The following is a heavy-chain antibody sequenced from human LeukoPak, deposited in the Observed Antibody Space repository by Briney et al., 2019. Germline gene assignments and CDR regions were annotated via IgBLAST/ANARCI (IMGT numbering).Heavy chain of an antibody. J-gene: IGHJ3*02. V-gene: IGHV3-23*01. CDR1: GFTFNSYA. CDR3: AKGLNWNNYYSRDAFDI. D-gene: IGHD3-10*01. CDR2: ISGSGGST. Sequence: QTGGSLRLSCAASGFTFNSYAMSWVRQAPGKGLEWVSAISGSGGSTYYADSVKGRFTISRDNSKNTLYLQMNSLRAEDTAVYYCAKGLNWNNYYSRDAFDIWGQGTMVTVSS.